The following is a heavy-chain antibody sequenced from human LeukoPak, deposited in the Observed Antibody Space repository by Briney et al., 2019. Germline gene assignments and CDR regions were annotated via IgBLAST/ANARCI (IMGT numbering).Heavy chain of an antibody. CDR1: GFTFSDYY. CDR2: ISTSSSTI. V-gene: IGHV3-11*01. D-gene: IGHD1-26*01. Sequence: GGSLRLSCAASGFTFSDYYMSWIRQAPGKGLEWVSYISTSSSTIYYADSVKGRFTISRDNAKNPLYLQMNSLRAEDTAVYYCARDGGSGSYQKRYFDYWGQGTLVTVSS. CDR3: ARDGGSGSYQKRYFDY. J-gene: IGHJ4*02.